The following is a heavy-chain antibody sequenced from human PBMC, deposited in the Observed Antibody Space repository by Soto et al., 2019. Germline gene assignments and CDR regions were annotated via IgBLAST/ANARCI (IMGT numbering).Heavy chain of an antibody. J-gene: IGHJ4*02. Sequence: QVQLQQWGAGLLKPSETLSLTCAVYGGSFSGYYWSWIRQPPGKGLEWIGEINHSGSTNYNPSLKSRITISVVTSKNQFSLKLSSVTAADTAVYYCRGYDFWSANFDYWGQGTLVTVSS. D-gene: IGHD3-3*01. CDR1: GGSFSGYY. CDR3: RGYDFWSANFDY. CDR2: INHSGST. V-gene: IGHV4-34*01.